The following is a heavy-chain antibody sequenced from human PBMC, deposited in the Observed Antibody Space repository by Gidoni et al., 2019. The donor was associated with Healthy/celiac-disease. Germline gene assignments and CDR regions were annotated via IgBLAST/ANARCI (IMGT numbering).Heavy chain of an antibody. CDR3: ARHAAVAGHFDY. CDR1: GGSISSSSYY. Sequence: LQLQETDPGLEKPSEHLSLTCTVSGGSISSSSYYWGWIRQPPGKGLEWIGSIYYSGSTYYNPSLKSRVTISVDTSKNQFSLKLSSVTAADTAVYYCARHAAVAGHFDYWGQGTLVTVSS. CDR2: IYYSGST. J-gene: IGHJ4*02. V-gene: IGHV4-39*01. D-gene: IGHD6-19*01.